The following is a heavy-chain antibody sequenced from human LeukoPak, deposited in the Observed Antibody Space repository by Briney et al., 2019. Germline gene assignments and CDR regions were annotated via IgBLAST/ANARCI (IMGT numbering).Heavy chain of an antibody. CDR1: GFTFSSYW. CDR3: ARVVPLLWSGEFYFDY. V-gene: IGHV3-66*01. J-gene: IGHJ4*02. D-gene: IGHD3-10*01. Sequence: GGSLRLSCAASGFTFSSYWMSWVRQAPGKGLEWVSVIYSGGSTYYADSVKGGFTISRDNSKNTLYLQMNSLRAEDTAVYYCARVVPLLWSGEFYFDYWGQGTLVTVSS. CDR2: IYSGGST.